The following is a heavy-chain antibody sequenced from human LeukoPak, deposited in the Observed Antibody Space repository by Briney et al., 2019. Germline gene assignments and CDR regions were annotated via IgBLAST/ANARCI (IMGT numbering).Heavy chain of an antibody. CDR2: ISSSSSYI. CDR1: GFTFSSYS. V-gene: IGHV3-21*01. D-gene: IGHD4-11*01. J-gene: IGHJ3*02. Sequence: PGGSLRLSCAASGFTFSSYSMYWVRQAPGKGLEWVSSISSSSSYIYYADSVKGRFTISRDNAKDSLYLQMNSLRAEDTAVYYCARDGMLATVTHDAFDIWGQGTMVTVSS. CDR3: ARDGMLATVTHDAFDI.